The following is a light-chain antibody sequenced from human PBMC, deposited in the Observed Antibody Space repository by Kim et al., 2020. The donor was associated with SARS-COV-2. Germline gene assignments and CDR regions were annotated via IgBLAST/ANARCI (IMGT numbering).Light chain of an antibody. CDR3: QTWGTVV. J-gene: IGLJ2*01. CDR1: SGHSSYA. CDR2: LNSDGSH. Sequence: LGASVKLTCTLSSGHSSYAIAWHQQQPEKGPRYLMKLNSDGSHSKGDGIPDRFSGSSSGAERYLTISSLQSEDEADYYCQTWGTVVFGGGTQLTVL. V-gene: IGLV4-69*01.